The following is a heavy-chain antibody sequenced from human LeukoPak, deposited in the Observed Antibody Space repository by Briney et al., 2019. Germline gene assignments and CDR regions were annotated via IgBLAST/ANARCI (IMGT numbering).Heavy chain of an antibody. Sequence: SETLSLTCTVSGGSISSSSAYWGWIRQPPGKGLEWIGSIYYSKNTYYNPSLKGRLTISVDTSQTQFSLKLSSVTAADTAVYYCARMSCSGGSCHGYYYYGMDVWGQGTTVTVSS. CDR1: GGSISSSSAY. D-gene: IGHD2-15*01. CDR3: ARMSCSGGSCHGYYYYGMDV. V-gene: IGHV4-39*01. CDR2: IYYSKNT. J-gene: IGHJ6*02.